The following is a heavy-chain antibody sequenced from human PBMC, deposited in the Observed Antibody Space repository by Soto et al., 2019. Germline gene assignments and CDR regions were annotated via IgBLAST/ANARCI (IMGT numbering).Heavy chain of an antibody. J-gene: IGHJ6*02. Sequence: GASVKVSCKASGYTFASYYMHWVRQAPGQGLEWMGIINPSGGSTSYAQKFQGRVTMTRDTSTSTVYMELSSLRSEDTAVYYCARDMTGSLLKLYRDRSYYYYYGMDVWGQGTTVTVSS. CDR1: GYTFASYY. CDR2: INPSGGST. CDR3: ARDMTGSLLKLYRDRSYYYYYGMDV. V-gene: IGHV1-46*01. D-gene: IGHD3-9*01.